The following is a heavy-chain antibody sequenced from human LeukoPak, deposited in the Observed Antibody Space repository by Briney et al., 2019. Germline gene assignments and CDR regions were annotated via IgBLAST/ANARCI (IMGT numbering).Heavy chain of an antibody. CDR1: GGSFSGYY. Sequence: PSETLSLTCAVYGGSFSGYYWSWIRQPPGKGLEWIGEINHSGSTNYNPSLKSRVTISVDTSKNQFSLKLSSVTAADTAVYYCAGFTYDSSGSGYWGQGTLVTVSS. V-gene: IGHV4-34*01. CDR2: INHSGST. D-gene: IGHD3-22*01. J-gene: IGHJ4*02. CDR3: AGFTYDSSGSGY.